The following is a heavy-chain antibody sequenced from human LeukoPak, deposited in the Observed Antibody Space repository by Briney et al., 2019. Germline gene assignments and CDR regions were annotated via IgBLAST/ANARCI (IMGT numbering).Heavy chain of an antibody. Sequence: GGSLRLSCAASGFTFSSYGMHWVRQAPGKGLEWVADIWYDGSNKYYADSVKGRFTISRDNSKDTLYLQMNSLRAEDTAVYYCARDGPHPRDPNNWFDPWGQGTLVTVSS. V-gene: IGHV3-33*01. CDR1: GFTFSSYG. CDR3: ARDGPHPRDPNNWFDP. CDR2: IWYDGSNK. J-gene: IGHJ5*02.